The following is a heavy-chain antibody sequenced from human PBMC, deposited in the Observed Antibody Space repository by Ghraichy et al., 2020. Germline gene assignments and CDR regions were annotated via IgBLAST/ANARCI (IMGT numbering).Heavy chain of an antibody. D-gene: IGHD4-17*01. CDR2: INHSGST. CDR3: ARSHGDYPDAFDI. V-gene: IGHV4-34*01. CDR1: GGSFSGYY. Sequence: TETLSLTCAVYGGSFSGYYWSWNRQPPGKGLEWIGEINHSGSTNYNPSLKSRVTISVDTSKNQFSLKLSSVTAADTAVYYCARSHGDYPDAFDIWSQGTMVTVSS. J-gene: IGHJ3*02.